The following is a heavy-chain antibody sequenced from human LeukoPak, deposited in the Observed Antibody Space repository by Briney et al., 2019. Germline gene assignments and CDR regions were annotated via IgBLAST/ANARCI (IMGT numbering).Heavy chain of an antibody. CDR3: ARDKGHNWFDP. Sequence: PGGSLRLSCAASGFTVSSNYMSWVRQAPGKGLEWVSVIYSGGSTYYADSVKGRFTISRDNSKNTLYLQMNSLRAEDTAVYYCARDKGHNWFDPWGQGTLVTVSS. CDR2: IYSGGST. J-gene: IGHJ5*02. CDR1: GFTVSSNY. V-gene: IGHV3-66*01.